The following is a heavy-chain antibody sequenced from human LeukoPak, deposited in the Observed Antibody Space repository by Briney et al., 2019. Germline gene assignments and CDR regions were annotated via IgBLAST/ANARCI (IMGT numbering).Heavy chain of an antibody. CDR2: IRAEGDPT. D-gene: IGHD2-8*01. V-gene: IGHV3-23*01. CDR3: ARGMRYRWELGGDY. J-gene: IGHJ4*02. CDR1: GFSFMNYS. Sequence: GGSLRLSCRASGFSFMNYSMNWVRQAPGKGLEWVSVIRAEGDPTYYADSVKGRFTISRDNAKKSLYLQMNSLRAEDTAVYYCARGMRYRWELGGDYWGQGTLVTVS.